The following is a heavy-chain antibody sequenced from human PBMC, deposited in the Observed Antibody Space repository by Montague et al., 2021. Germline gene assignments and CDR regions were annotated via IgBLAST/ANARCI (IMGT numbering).Heavy chain of an antibody. CDR2: IYYNGNT. Sequence: SETLSLTCTVSGGAISSFYWQWIRHSPGKGLEWIGEIYYNGNTKYDPSLKSRVTMSVDTSKNQFSLRLSSVTVADTAVYYCAREWGAFDSWGQGTLVTVSS. V-gene: IGHV4-59*01. CDR1: GGAISSFY. CDR3: AREWGAFDS. D-gene: IGHD3-16*01. J-gene: IGHJ4*02.